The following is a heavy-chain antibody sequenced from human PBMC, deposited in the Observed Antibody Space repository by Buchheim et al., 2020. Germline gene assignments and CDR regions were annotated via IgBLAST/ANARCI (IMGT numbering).Heavy chain of an antibody. CDR1: GGSISSSSYY. D-gene: IGHD2-2*01. CDR3: ARRGAEILGYCSSTSCLPWFDP. CDR2: IYYSGST. J-gene: IGHJ5*02. V-gene: IGHV4-39*01. Sequence: QLQLQESGPGLVKPSETLSLTCTVSGGSISSSSYYWGWIRQPPGKGLEWIGGIYYSGSTYYNPSLKSRVTISVDTSKNQFSLKLSSVTAADTAVYYCARRGAEILGYCSSTSCLPWFDPWGQGTL.